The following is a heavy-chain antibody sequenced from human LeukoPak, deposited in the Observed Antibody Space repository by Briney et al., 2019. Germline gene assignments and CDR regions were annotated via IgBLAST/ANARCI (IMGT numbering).Heavy chain of an antibody. D-gene: IGHD3-22*01. CDR2: IIPIFGTA. CDR1: GGTFSSYA. Sequence: SVKVSCKASGGTFSSYAISWVRQAPGQGLEWMGGIIPIFGTANYAQKFQGRVTITADESTSTAYMELSSLRSEDTAVYYCARRGGSSGYYYVSGFDPWGQGTLVTVSS. V-gene: IGHV1-69*01. J-gene: IGHJ5*02. CDR3: ARRGGSSGYYYVSGFDP.